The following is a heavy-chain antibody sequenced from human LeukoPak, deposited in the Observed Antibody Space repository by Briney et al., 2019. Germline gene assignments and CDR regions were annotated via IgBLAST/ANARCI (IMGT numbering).Heavy chain of an antibody. J-gene: IGHJ4*02. CDR2: ISASGGNT. CDR1: GFTFSSYA. V-gene: IGHV3-23*01. CDR3: ARDPTFVVLTVDDFDS. Sequence: GGSLRLSCAASGFTFSSYAMSWVRQAPGKGLEWVSGISASGGNTYYADSVKGRFTISRDNAKKSLYLLMSSLRAEDTAVYYCARDPTFVVLTVDDFDSWGQGTLVTVSS. D-gene: IGHD2-21*02.